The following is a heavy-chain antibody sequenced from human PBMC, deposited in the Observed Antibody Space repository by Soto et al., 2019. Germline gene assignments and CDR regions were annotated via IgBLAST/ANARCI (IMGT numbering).Heavy chain of an antibody. CDR3: AASIFYYGMDV. V-gene: IGHV5-51*01. J-gene: IGHJ6*02. CDR2: FYPGDSDT. CDR1: GSTFTTYW. Sequence: GESLKISCKGSGSTFTTYWIGWVLQMPGKGPEWMGIFYPGDSDTKYNPSFQGQFTISADKSITTTYLQWSSLKASDTAIYYCAASIFYYGMDVWGQGTTVTVSS.